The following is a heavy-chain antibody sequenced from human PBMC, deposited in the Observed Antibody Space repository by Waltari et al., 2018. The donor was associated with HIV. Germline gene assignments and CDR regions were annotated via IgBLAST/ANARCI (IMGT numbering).Heavy chain of an antibody. CDR1: GDIIISYG. J-gene: IGHJ6*02. V-gene: IGHV1-3*01. D-gene: IGHD3-16*01. CDR3: ARDYGYGMDV. Sequence: QVHLVQSGAEVKKPGASVTVSCKASGDIIISYGLQWVRQAPGQRLEWMGWIGVANDRTKYSQKFQGRISITRDASATTGYMELSSLKSEDTAVYYCARDYGYGMDVWGQGTTVTVSS. CDR2: IGVANDRT.